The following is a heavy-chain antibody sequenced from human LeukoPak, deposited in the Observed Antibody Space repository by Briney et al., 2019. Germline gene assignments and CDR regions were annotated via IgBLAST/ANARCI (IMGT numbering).Heavy chain of an antibody. CDR2: INNDGSST. D-gene: IGHD2-15*01. CDR1: GFTFSSYW. Sequence: GGSLRPSCAASGFTFSSYWMHWVRQAPGKGLVWVSRINNDGSSTNYADSVKGRFTITRDNAKYTLYLQMNSLRAEDTAVYYCARDTSLYCSGGSCYSDYFDYWGQGTLVTVSS. J-gene: IGHJ4*02. CDR3: ARDTSLYCSGGSCYSDYFDY. V-gene: IGHV3-74*01.